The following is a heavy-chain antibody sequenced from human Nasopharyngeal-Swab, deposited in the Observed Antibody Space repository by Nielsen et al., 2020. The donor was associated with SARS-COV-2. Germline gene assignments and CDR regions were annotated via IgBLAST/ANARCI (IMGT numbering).Heavy chain of an antibody. CDR2: ISAYNGNT. J-gene: IGHJ6*02. D-gene: IGHD2-21*02. Sequence: WVRQAPGQGLEWMGWISAYNGNTNYAQKLQGRVIMTTDTSTSTAYMELRSLRSDDTAVYYCARLYCGGDCYSEDYYGMDVWGQGTTVTVSS. V-gene: IGHV1-18*01. CDR3: ARLYCGGDCYSEDYYGMDV.